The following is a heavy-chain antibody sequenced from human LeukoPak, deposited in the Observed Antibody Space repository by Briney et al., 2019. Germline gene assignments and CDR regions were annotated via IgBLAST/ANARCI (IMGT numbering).Heavy chain of an antibody. CDR3: ATSPTIPFEYSSSKTGGFDP. J-gene: IGHJ5*02. Sequence: GASVTVSCKVSGYTLTELSMHWVRQAPGKGLEWMGGFDPEDGETIYAQKFQGRVTMTEDTSTDTAYMELSSLRSEDTAVYYCATSPTIPFEYSSSKTGGFDPWGQGTLVTVSS. V-gene: IGHV1-24*01. D-gene: IGHD6-13*01. CDR1: GYTLTELS. CDR2: FDPEDGET.